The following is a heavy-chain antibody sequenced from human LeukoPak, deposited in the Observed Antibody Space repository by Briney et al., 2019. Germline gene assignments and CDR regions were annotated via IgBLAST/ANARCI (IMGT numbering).Heavy chain of an antibody. V-gene: IGHV3-30-3*01. Sequence: GGSLRLSCAGSGFTFSRSAMVWVRQAPGKGLEWVAVTSYDGNNKYYADSVTGRYTISRDNSNNTLYLQMNSLRAEDTAVYYCARDWGVDSWGQGTLVTVSS. J-gene: IGHJ4*02. CDR2: TSYDGNNK. CDR1: GFTFSRSA. CDR3: ARDWGVDS. D-gene: IGHD3-10*01.